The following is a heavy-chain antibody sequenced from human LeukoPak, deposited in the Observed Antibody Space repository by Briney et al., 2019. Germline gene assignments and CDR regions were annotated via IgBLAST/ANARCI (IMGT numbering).Heavy chain of an antibody. CDR3: ARSRTVTTLPNWFDP. J-gene: IGHJ5*02. D-gene: IGHD4-17*01. CDR2: IYYSGST. Sequence: PETLSLTCTVSGGSISSYYWSWIRQPPGKGLEWIGYIYYSGSTNYNPSLKSRVTISVDTSKNQFSLKLSSVTAADTAVYYCARSRTVTTLPNWFDPWGQGTLVTVSS. CDR1: GGSISSYY. V-gene: IGHV4-59*08.